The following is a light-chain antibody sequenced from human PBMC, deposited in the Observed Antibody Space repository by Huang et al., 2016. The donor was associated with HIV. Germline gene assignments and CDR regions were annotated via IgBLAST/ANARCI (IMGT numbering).Light chain of an antibody. CDR3: QRYNNWPPWT. CDR1: QSVSSN. Sequence: EIVMTQSPATLSVSPGERATLSCRASQSVSSNLAWSQQKPGQAPRPLISGASTRATGVPARVSGSGSGTEFTLTISSLQSEDFAVYYCQRYNNWPPWTFGQGTKVEIK. J-gene: IGKJ1*01. V-gene: IGKV3-15*01. CDR2: GAS.